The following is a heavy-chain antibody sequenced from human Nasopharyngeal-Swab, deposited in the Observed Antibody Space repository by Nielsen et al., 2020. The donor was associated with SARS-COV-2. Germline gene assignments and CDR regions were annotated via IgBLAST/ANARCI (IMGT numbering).Heavy chain of an antibody. CDR3: ARDSWIQQWSLIDY. CDR1: GFTFSSYG. J-gene: IGHJ4*02. V-gene: IGHV3-48*04. Sequence: GQSLKISCAASGFTFSSYGMTWVRQAPGKGLEWISSISSSRNTKYYADSVKGRFTISRDNAKNSMFLQMNRLRGVDTAVYYCARDSWIQQWSLIDYWGQGTLVTVSS. CDR2: ISSSRNTK. D-gene: IGHD5-18*01.